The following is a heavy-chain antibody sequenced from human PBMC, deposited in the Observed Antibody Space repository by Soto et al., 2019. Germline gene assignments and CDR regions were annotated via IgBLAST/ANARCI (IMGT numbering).Heavy chain of an antibody. CDR2: IYYSGST. V-gene: IGHV4-31*03. CDR3: ARDSWSKGYYYYGMDV. CDR1: GGSISRGGYY. J-gene: IGHJ6*02. Sequence: SETLSLTCTVSGGSISRGGYYWSWIRQHPGKDLEWIGYIYYSGSTYYNPSLKSRVTISVDTSKNQFSLKLSSVTAADTAVYYCARDSWSKGYYYYGMDVWGQGTTVTVS. D-gene: IGHD3-3*01.